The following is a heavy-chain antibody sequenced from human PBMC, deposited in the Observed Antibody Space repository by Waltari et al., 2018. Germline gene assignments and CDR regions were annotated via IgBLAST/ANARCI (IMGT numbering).Heavy chain of an antibody. V-gene: IGHV3-33*01. CDR2: RCNDGSNK. D-gene: IGHD3-3*01. CDR1: GFTFSSYG. Sequence: QVQLVESGGGVVQPGRSLRLSCAASGFTFSSYGMHWVRQAPGKGLEWVAVRCNDGSNKHYADSGKGRFTISRDNSKNTLYLQMNSLRAEDTAVYYCARALITIFGVASADYYGMDVWGQGTTVTVSS. CDR3: ARALITIFGVASADYYGMDV. J-gene: IGHJ6*02.